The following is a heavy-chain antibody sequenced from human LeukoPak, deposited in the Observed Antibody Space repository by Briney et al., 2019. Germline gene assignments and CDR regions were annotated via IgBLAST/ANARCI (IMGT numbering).Heavy chain of an antibody. CDR2: ISYDGNTQ. D-gene: IGHD5-24*01. CDR3: AKGRMMATIMISFDY. Sequence: PGRSLRLSCAASGXTFSSYGMHWVRQAPGKGLEWVAVISYDGNTQYYADSVKGRFTISRDNSNNMLSLQMNSLKAEDTAVYYCAKGRMMATIMISFDYWGRGTLVTVSS. V-gene: IGHV3-30*18. CDR1: GXTFSSYG. J-gene: IGHJ4*02.